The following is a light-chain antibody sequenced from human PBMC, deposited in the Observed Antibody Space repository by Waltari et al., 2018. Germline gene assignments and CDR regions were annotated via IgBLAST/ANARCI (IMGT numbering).Light chain of an antibody. CDR1: QSVRNY. CDR3: QQTYTVPRS. Sequence: DIQMTQSPPSLSASVGDTVTMTCRASQSVRNYLPWFQQKLGESSKLLIHAASSLGFGVPSRFSGSGSETDFTLTIAGLQREDVGTYYCQQTYTVPRSFGQGTKVE. J-gene: IGKJ2*01. V-gene: IGKV1-39*01. CDR2: AAS.